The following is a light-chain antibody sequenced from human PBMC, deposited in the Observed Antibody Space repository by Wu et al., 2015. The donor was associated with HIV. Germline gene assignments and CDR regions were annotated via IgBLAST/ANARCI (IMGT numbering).Light chain of an antibody. Sequence: ENVLTQSPGTLPVSPGERVTLSCRTSQTINRNLAWYQQKPGQAPRLLVYGASIRATGIPARFSGSGSGADFSLTISRLEPEDFAVYYCQQYGDSPLTFGGGTNVEIK. J-gene: IGKJ4*01. CDR2: GAS. V-gene: IGKV3-20*01. CDR1: QTINRN. CDR3: QQYGDSPLT.